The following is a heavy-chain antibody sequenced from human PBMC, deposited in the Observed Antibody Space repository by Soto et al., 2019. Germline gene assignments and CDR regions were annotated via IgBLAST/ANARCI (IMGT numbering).Heavy chain of an antibody. CDR1: GGTFSSYA. V-gene: IGHV1-69*13. Sequence: SVKVSCKASGGTFSSYAISWVRQAPGQGLEWMGGIIPIFGTANYAQKFQGRVTITADESTSTAYMELSSLRSEDTAVYYCARAGSGAARKMSYWFDPWGQGTLVTVSS. CDR2: IIPIFGTA. CDR3: ARAGSGAARKMSYWFDP. D-gene: IGHD3-10*01. J-gene: IGHJ5*02.